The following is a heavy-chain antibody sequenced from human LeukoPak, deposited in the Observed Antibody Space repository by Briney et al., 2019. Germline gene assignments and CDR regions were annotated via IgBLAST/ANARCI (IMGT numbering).Heavy chain of an antibody. J-gene: IGHJ4*02. CDR1: GGSFSGYY. CDR2: INHTGST. D-gene: IGHD3-3*01. CDR3: ARAGRITIFGVVEQDFDY. Sequence: SETLSLTCAVYGGSFSGYYWSWIRQPPGKGLEWIGEINHTGSTNYNPSLKSRVTISVDTYKNQFSLKLSSVTAADTAVYYCARAGRITIFGVVEQDFDYWGQGTLVTVSS. V-gene: IGHV4-34*01.